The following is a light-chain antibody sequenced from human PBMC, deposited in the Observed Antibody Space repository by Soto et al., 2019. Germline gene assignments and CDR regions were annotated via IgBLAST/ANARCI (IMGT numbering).Light chain of an antibody. CDR2: DAS. CDR1: QTISTW. J-gene: IGKJ5*01. CDR3: QQSDTYPLT. V-gene: IGKV1-5*01. Sequence: DIEMTQSPSTLSASVGDRVTLTCRASQTISTWLAWYQHKPGKAPNILIYDASTLMSGVPSRFSGSGSGTEFTLTISSLQPGDFATYYCQQSDTYPLTFGQGTRLEI.